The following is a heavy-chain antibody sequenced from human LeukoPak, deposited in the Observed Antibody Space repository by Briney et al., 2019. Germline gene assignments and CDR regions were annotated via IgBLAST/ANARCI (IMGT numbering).Heavy chain of an antibody. D-gene: IGHD3-10*01. Sequence: LSLTCAVSGGSISSGGYSWSWIRQPPGKGLEWIGYIYHSGSTYYNPSLKSRVTISVDRSKNQFSLKLSSVTAADTAVYYCARGYYYYGSGSFYDAFDIWGQGTMVTVSS. J-gene: IGHJ3*02. V-gene: IGHV4-30-2*01. CDR3: ARGYYYYGSGSFYDAFDI. CDR2: IYHSGST. CDR1: GGSISSGGYS.